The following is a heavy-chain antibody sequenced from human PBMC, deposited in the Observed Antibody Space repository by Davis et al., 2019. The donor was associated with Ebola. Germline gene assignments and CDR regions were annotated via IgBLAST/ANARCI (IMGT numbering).Heavy chain of an antibody. V-gene: IGHV3-30*18. D-gene: IGHD3-10*01. Sequence: PGGSLRLSCAASGFTFSSYGMHWVRQAPGKGLEWVAVISYDGSNKYYADSVKGRFTISRDNSKNTLYLQMNSLRAGDTAVYYCAKDNMVRGYDAFDIWGQGTMVTVSS. CDR3: AKDNMVRGYDAFDI. CDR2: ISYDGSNK. J-gene: IGHJ3*02. CDR1: GFTFSSYG.